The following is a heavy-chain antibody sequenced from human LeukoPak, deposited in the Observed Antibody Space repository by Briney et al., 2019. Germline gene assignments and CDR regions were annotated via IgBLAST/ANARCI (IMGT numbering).Heavy chain of an antibody. CDR3: ARIDYGDDTDY. Sequence: ASVKVSCKTSGFTFTGYYMHWVRQAPGQGLEWMGWINPNSGGTNYAQKFQGRVTMTRDTSISTAYMELSRLRSDDTAVYYCARIDYGDDTDYWGQGTLVTVSS. V-gene: IGHV1-2*02. J-gene: IGHJ4*02. D-gene: IGHD4-17*01. CDR2: INPNSGGT. CDR1: GFTFTGYY.